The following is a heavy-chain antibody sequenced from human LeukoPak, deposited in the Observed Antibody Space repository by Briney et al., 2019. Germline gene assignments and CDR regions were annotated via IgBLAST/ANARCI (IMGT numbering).Heavy chain of an antibody. Sequence: SETLSLTCTVSGGSISSSSYYWGWIRQPPGRGLEWIGSIYYSGSTYYNPSLKSRVTISVDTSKNQFSLKLSSVTAADTAVYYCARGRATFDYWGQGTLVTVSS. J-gene: IGHJ4*02. CDR3: ARGRATFDY. V-gene: IGHV4-39*07. CDR2: IYYSGST. CDR1: GGSISSSSYY.